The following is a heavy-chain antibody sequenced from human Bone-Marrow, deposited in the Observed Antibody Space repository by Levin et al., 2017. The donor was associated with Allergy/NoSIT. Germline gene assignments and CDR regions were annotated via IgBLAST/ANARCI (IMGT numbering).Heavy chain of an antibody. CDR1: GFSFRSYW. D-gene: IGHD2-15*01. CDR3: ARGTRIDDFDY. J-gene: IGHJ4*02. CDR2: INSDGSST. Sequence: LSLTCAASGFSFRSYWMHWVRQAPGKGLVWVSRINSDGSSTSYADSVKGRFTISRDNAKNTLYLQMNSLRGEDTAVYYCARGTRIDDFDYWGQGTLVTVSS. V-gene: IGHV3-74*01.